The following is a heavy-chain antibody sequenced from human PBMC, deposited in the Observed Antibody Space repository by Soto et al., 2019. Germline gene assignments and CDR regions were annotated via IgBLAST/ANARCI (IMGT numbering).Heavy chain of an antibody. J-gene: IGHJ3*02. CDR3: ARRAWENSDGLDM. Sequence: ASVKVSCKASGYTLTSDGISWVRQAPGQGLEWMGWISGYNGNTNYAQKLQGRVTMTTDTSTSTAYMELRSLRSDDTAVYYCARRAWENSDGLDMWGQGTMVTVSS. CDR1: GYTLTSDG. CDR2: ISGYNGNT. D-gene: IGHD1-26*01. V-gene: IGHV1-18*04.